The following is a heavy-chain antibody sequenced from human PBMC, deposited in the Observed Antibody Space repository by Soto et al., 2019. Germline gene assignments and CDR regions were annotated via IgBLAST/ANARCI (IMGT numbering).Heavy chain of an antibody. CDR3: AHSTSTRHYDFWSGPRPDV. Sequence: QITLKESGPTLVNPTQTLTLTCTFSGFSLSTSGVGVGWIRQPPGKALEWLALIYWDDDKRYSPSLKSRLTIAKDTSKNQVVLKMTNMDPVDTATYYCAHSTSTRHYDFWSGPRPDVWGQGTTVTVSS. CDR2: IYWDDDK. CDR1: GFSLSTSGVG. V-gene: IGHV2-5*02. D-gene: IGHD3-3*01. J-gene: IGHJ6*02.